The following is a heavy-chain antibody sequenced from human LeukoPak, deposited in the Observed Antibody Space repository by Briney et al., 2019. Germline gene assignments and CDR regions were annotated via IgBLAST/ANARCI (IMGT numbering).Heavy chain of an antibody. V-gene: IGHV4-61*02. CDR3: ARSSYGSSHYYYMDV. J-gene: IGHJ6*03. D-gene: IGHD3-10*01. CDR2: IYSSGST. Sequence: SQTLSLTCTVSGASISSGSYYWIWTRQVAGKGLEWFGRIYSSGSTNYNPSLKRLVTISADTSKNQFSLRLSSVTAADTAVYYCARSSYGSSHYYYMDVWGGGTTVTVSS. CDR1: GASISSGSYY.